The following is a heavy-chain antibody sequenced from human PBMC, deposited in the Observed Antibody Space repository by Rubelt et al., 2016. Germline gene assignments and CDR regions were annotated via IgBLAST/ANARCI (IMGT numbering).Heavy chain of an antibody. J-gene: IGHJ4*02. Sequence: QVQLQESGPGLVKPSQTLSLTCAVSGGSISSGGYSWSWIRQPPGKGLEWIGCIYYSVSTYYNSSLKSRVTISLDTSKNQYARKLSSVTAADTAVYYWAAATARLTTDFDYWGQGTLVTVSS. V-gene: IGHV4-30-4*07. CDR2: IYYSVST. D-gene: IGHD1-14*01. CDR1: GGSISSGGYS. CDR3: AAATARLTTDFDY.